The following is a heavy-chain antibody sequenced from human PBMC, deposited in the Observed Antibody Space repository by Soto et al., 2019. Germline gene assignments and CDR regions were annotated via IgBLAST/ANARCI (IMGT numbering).Heavy chain of an antibody. D-gene: IGHD2-8*02. CDR3: ARDKITGLFDY. CDR1: GGSFSGYY. J-gene: IGHJ4*02. V-gene: IGHV4-34*01. Sequence: QVQLQQWGAGLLKPSETLSLTCAVYGGSFSGYYWTWIRQPPGTGLEWIGEINHNGSTTYNPSLKSRVTISVDTSKNQFSLKLTSVTAADTAVYYCARDKITGLFDYWGQGTLVTVSS. CDR2: INHNGST.